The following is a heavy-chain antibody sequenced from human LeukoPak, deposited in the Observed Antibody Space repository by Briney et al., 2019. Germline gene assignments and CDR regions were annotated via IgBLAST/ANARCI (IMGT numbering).Heavy chain of an antibody. D-gene: IGHD2-2*01. CDR3: ARVRGYCSSTSCAGGPFDY. Sequence: PSETLSLTCTVSGGSISSYYWSWIRQPPGKGLEWIGYIYYSGSTNYNPSLKSRVTISVDTSKNQFSLKLSSVTAADTAVYYCARVRGYCSSTSCAGGPFDYWGQGTLVTVSS. J-gene: IGHJ4*02. CDR1: GGSISSYY. CDR2: IYYSGST. V-gene: IGHV4-59*01.